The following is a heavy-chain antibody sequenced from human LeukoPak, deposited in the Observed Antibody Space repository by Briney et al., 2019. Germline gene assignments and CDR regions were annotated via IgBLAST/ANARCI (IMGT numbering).Heavy chain of an antibody. Sequence: GGSLRHSCAASGFTFSSYSMNWVRQAPGKGLEWVSYISSSGSTIYYADSVKGRFTISRDNAKNSLYLQMNSLRAEDTAVYYCARVEQWLTPQEDYYYYGMDVWGQGTTVTVSS. J-gene: IGHJ6*02. V-gene: IGHV3-48*04. CDR2: ISSSGSTI. D-gene: IGHD6-19*01. CDR3: ARVEQWLTPQEDYYYYGMDV. CDR1: GFTFSSYS.